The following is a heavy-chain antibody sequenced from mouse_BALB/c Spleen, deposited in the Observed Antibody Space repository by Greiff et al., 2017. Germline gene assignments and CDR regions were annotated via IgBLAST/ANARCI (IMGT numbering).Heavy chain of an antibody. CDR3: ARPSMITTGGDWYFDV. CDR2: ISSGGSYT. D-gene: IGHD2-4*01. Sequence: EVMLVESGGDLVKPGGSLKLSCAASGFTFSSYGMSWVRQTPDKRLEWVATISSGGSYTYYPDSVKGRFTISRDNAKNTLYLQMSSLKSEDTAMYYCARPSMITTGGDWYFDVWGAGTTVTVSS. V-gene: IGHV5-6*01. J-gene: IGHJ1*01. CDR1: GFTFSSYG.